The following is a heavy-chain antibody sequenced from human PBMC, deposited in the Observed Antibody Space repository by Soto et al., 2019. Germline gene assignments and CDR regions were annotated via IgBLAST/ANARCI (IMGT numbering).Heavy chain of an antibody. CDR1: GGSISSSSYY. J-gene: IGHJ4*02. D-gene: IGHD6-19*01. Sequence: ETLSLTCTVSGGSISSSSYYWGWIRQPPGKGLEWVSAISGSGGSTYYADSVKGRFTISRDNSKNTLYLQMNSLRAEDTAVYYCAKDEAVAGTGYFDYWGQGTLVTVSS. V-gene: IGHV3-23*01. CDR2: ISGSGGST. CDR3: AKDEAVAGTGYFDY.